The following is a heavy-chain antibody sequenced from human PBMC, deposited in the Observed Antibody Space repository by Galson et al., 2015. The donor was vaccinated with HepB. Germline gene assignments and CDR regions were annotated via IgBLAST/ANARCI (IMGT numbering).Heavy chain of an antibody. J-gene: IGHJ3*02. CDR2: FDPEDGET. CDR3: ATGVVVPVAFDI. CDR1: GYTLTDLS. Sequence: SVKVSCKVSGYTLTDLSMHWVRQAPGKGLEWMGGFDPEDGETIYAQKFQGRVTMTEDTSTDTAYMELSSLRSEDTAVYYCATGVVVPVAFDIWGQGTMVTVSS. D-gene: IGHD3-22*01. V-gene: IGHV1-24*01.